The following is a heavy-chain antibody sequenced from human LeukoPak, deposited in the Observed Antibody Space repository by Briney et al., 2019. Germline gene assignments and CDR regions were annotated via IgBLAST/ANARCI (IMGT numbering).Heavy chain of an antibody. CDR1: GFTFSDYA. D-gene: IGHD3-9*01. CDR3: AKRGVTGYKEAFDY. CDR2: ISGSGGST. J-gene: IGHJ4*02. V-gene: IGHV3-23*01. Sequence: GGSLRLSCAASGFTFSDYAMSWVRQAPGKGLEWVSAISGSGGSTYYADSVKGRFTISRDNSKNTLHLQMNSLRAEDTAVYYCAKRGVTGYKEAFDYWGQGTLVTVSS.